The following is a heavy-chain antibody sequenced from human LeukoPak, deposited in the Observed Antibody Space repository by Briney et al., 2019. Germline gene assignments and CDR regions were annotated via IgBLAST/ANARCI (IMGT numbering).Heavy chain of an antibody. CDR1: GDSVSSNSVT. CDR3: ARSRTEGGLAV. CDR2: TYYRSTWYN. V-gene: IGHV6-1*01. Sequence: SQTLSLTCALSGDSVSSNSVTWNWIRQSPSRGLEWLGSTYYRSTWYNDYAVSVIGRITVNPDTSKNQFSLLLNSVPREETAVYYCARSRTEGGLAVWGQGTTVTVSS. J-gene: IGHJ6*02. D-gene: IGHD1-14*01.